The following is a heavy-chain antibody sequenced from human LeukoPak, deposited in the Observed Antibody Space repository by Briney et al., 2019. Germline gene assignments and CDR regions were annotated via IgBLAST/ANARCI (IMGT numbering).Heavy chain of an antibody. CDR1: GFTFSSYA. CDR2: ISYDGSNK. Sequence: GGSLRLSCAASGFTFSSYAMHWVRQAPGKGLEWVAVISYDGSNKYYADSVKGRFTISRDNSKNTLYLQMNSLRAEDTAVYYCARGRVGPRSGGSRRLQHYYYGMDVWGQGTTVTVSS. CDR3: ARGRVGPRSGGSRRLQHYYYGMDV. J-gene: IGHJ6*02. D-gene: IGHD2-15*01. V-gene: IGHV3-30*04.